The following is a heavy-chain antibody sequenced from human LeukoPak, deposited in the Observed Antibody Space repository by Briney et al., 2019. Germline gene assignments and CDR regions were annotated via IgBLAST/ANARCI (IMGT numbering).Heavy chain of an antibody. Sequence: GGSLRLSCAASGFTFSSYWMHWVRQGPGKGPVWVSRINGDGSTTNYADSVKGRFTISRDNGKNTFYLQMNSLRAEDMAVYYCARERGSGYDPIDYWGQGTLVTVSS. D-gene: IGHD5-12*01. J-gene: IGHJ4*02. CDR2: INGDGSTT. V-gene: IGHV3-74*01. CDR3: ARERGSGYDPIDY. CDR1: GFTFSSYW.